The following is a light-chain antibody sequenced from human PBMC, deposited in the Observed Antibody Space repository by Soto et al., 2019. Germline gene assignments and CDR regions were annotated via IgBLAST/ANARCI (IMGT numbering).Light chain of an antibody. J-gene: IGKJ1*01. CDR2: KVS. CDR1: PSLVHNDGNTY. Sequence: DIVMTQTPLSSPVTLGQAASISCRSSPSLVHNDGNTYLSWFQQRPGQPPRLLIYKVSDRFSGVQDRFSGSGAETDFTLTISRVEAEDVGVYYCMQATHSSWTFRQGTKVEI. CDR3: MQATHSSWT. V-gene: IGKV2-24*01.